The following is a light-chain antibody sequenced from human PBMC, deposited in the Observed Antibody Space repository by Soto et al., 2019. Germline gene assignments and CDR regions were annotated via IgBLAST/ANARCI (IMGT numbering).Light chain of an antibody. Sequence: EIQMTQSPSSLSGSVGGRVGISCRSSRSISTYLNWYQQKPGTAPRLLIYRASTVKTGVPPRFSGSGSGTDFPLTISRLEPEDFAVYYCQQYGSSAGWTFGQGTKVDIK. CDR2: RAS. CDR3: QQYGSSAGWT. CDR1: RSISTY. J-gene: IGKJ1*01. V-gene: IGKV1-39*01.